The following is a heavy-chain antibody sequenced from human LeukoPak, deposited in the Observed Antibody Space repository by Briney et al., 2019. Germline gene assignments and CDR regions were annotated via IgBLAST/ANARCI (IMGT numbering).Heavy chain of an antibody. V-gene: IGHV3-23*01. J-gene: IGHJ4*02. Sequence: AGGSLRLSCVASGFTFSNYAMSWVRQAPGEGLEWVSGIFGGTGSTYYADSVKGRVTISRDNSGNTVYLQMNSLRVEDTAVYYCAKDRTFYSDFTAYYFSPPLQHYWGQGALVTVSS. D-gene: IGHD3-22*01. CDR2: IFGGTGST. CDR1: GFTFSNYA. CDR3: AKDRTFYSDFTAYYFSPPLQHY.